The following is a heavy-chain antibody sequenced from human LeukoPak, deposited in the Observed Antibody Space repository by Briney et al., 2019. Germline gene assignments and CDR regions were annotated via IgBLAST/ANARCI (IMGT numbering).Heavy chain of an antibody. Sequence: GGSLRLSCAASGFTVSSNYMSWVRQAPGKGLEWVSVIYSGGSTYYSDSVKGRFTISRHNSKNTLYLQMNSLRAEYTAVYYCARGAGCSGGSCYSDYYYGMDVWGQGTTVTVSS. V-gene: IGHV3-53*04. CDR1: GFTVSSNY. D-gene: IGHD2-15*01. CDR2: IYSGGST. CDR3: ARGAGCSGGSCYSDYYYGMDV. J-gene: IGHJ6*02.